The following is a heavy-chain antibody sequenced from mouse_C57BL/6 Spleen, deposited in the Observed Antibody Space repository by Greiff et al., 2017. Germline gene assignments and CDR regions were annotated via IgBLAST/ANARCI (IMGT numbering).Heavy chain of an antibody. Sequence: EVQLVESGGGLVKPGGSLKLSCAASGFTFSDYGMHWVRQAPEKGLEWVAYISSGSSTIYYADTVTGRFTISRDNAKNTLFQQMTSLRSEVTDIYYCAKHSNYDKWYFDVWGTGTTVTVSS. D-gene: IGHD2-5*01. CDR3: AKHSNYDKWYFDV. CDR1: GFTFSDYG. CDR2: ISSGSSTI. J-gene: IGHJ1*03. V-gene: IGHV5-17*01.